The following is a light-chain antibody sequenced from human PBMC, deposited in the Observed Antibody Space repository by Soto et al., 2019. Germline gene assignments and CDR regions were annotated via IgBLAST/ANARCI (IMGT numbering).Light chain of an antibody. CDR1: QGISSY. CDR2: AAS. V-gene: IGKV1-9*01. J-gene: IGKJ4*01. Sequence: DIQLTQSPSFLSASVGDRVTITCRASQGISSYLAWYQQKPGKAPKLLIYAASTLQSGVPSRFSGSESGTEFALTISSLQPEDLATYYCQQLNTYPFSVGGGTKVEIK. CDR3: QQLNTYPFS.